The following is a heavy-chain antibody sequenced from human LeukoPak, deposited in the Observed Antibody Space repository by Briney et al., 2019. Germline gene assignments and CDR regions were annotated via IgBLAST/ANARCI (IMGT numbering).Heavy chain of an antibody. J-gene: IGHJ3*02. CDR1: GGSISSYY. V-gene: IGHV4-59*01. CDR3: ARFRLPAAINDAFDI. CDR2: ICYSGST. Sequence: SETLSLTCTVSGGSISSYYWSWIRQPPGKGLEWIGYICYSGSTNYNPSLKSRVTISEDTSKNQFSLKLSSVTAADTAVYYCARFRLPAAINDAFDIWGQGTMVTVSS. D-gene: IGHD2-2*02.